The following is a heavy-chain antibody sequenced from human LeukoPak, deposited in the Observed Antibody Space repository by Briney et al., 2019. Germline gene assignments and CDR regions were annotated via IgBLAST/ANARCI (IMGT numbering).Heavy chain of an antibody. J-gene: IGHJ6*03. D-gene: IGHD3-16*01. V-gene: IGHV3-23*01. CDR1: GFTFSSYA. CDR3: AKEGGPTVAGEYYMDV. Sequence: GGSLRLSCAASGFTFSSYAMSWVRQAPGKGLEWVSAISGSGGSTYYADSVKGRFTISRDNSKNTLYLQMNSLRAEDTAVYYCAKEGGPTVAGEYYMDVWGKGTTVTVSS. CDR2: ISGSGGST.